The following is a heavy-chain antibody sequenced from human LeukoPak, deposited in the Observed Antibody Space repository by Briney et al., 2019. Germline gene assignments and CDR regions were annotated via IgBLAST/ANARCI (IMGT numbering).Heavy chain of an antibody. D-gene: IGHD6-13*01. CDR3: ARAGIAAAGTIRGVKYFQH. Sequence: PGGSLRLSCAVSGFTFSDHHMDWVRQPPGKGLEWIGEINHSGSTNYNPSLKSRVTISVDTSKNQFSLKLSSVTAADTAVYYCARAGIAAAGTIRGVKYFQHWGQGTLVTVSS. V-gene: IGHV4-34*01. J-gene: IGHJ1*01. CDR1: GFTFSDHH. CDR2: INHSGST.